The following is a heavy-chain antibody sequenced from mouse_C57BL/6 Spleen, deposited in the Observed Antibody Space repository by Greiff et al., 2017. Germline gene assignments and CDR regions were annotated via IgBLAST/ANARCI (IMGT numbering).Heavy chain of an antibody. Sequence: VHLVESGAELVKPGASVKISCKASGYAFSSYWMNWVKQRPGKGLEWIGQIYPGDGDTNYNGKFKGKATLTADKSSSTAYMQLSSLTSEDSAVYYCARGKNDYDGYYFDYWGQGTTLTVSS. J-gene: IGHJ2*01. CDR2: IYPGDGDT. CDR3: ARGKNDYDGYYFDY. CDR1: GYAFSSYW. D-gene: IGHD2-4*01. V-gene: IGHV1-80*01.